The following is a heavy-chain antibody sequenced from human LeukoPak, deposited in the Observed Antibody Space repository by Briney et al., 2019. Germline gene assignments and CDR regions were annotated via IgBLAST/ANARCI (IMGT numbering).Heavy chain of an antibody. CDR3: AGYGGFSK. CDR2: IYNTGTT. V-gene: IGHV3-53*01. J-gene: IGHJ4*02. D-gene: IGHD4-23*01. Sequence: GGSLRLSCAVSGFTVSGNHVTWVRQAPGKGLAWVSTIYNTGTTNYADSVKGRFTISRDNSKNAVYLQMNSLRAEDMAIYYCAGYGGFSKWGQGTHVTVSS. CDR1: GFTVSGNH.